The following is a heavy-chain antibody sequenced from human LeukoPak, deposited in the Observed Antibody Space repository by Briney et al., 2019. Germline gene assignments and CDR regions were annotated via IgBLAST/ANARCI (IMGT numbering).Heavy chain of an antibody. CDR1: GYTFTTYY. Sequence: ASVKVSCKASGYTFTTYYMHWVRQAPGQGLEWMGIINPSGGSTNYAQKFQGRVTMTRDMSTSTVYMELSSLRSEDTAVYYCARGYGSGASGYYYYYYVDVWGKGTTVTVSS. CDR3: ARGYGSGASGYYYYYYVDV. V-gene: IGHV1-46*01. CDR2: INPSGGST. J-gene: IGHJ6*03. D-gene: IGHD3-10*01.